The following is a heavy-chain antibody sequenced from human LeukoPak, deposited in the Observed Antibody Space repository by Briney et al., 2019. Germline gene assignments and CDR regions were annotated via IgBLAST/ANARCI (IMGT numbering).Heavy chain of an antibody. CDR2: LSKSGNT. V-gene: IGHV4-59*01. J-gene: IGHJ3*02. CDR3: ARARYVNSFYAFDI. CDR1: GGSISSYY. D-gene: IGHD3-9*01. Sequence: PSQTLSLTCAVSGGSISSYYWSWIRLPPGKRLEWIGDLSKSGNTNYSPSLKSRGTIFGDTSKNQFFLKLSSVTAADTAVYYCARARYVNSFYAFDIWGQGTLVTVSS.